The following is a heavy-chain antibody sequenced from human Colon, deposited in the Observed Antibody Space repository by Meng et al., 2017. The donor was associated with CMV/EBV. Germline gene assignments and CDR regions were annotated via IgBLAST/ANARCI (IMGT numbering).Heavy chain of an antibody. D-gene: IGHD3-16*01. CDR2: IYYSGST. V-gene: IGHV4-61*01. CDR3: ARMITVGHFDP. CDR1: CDSISGSTYY. Sequence: CTVECDSISGSTYYWTWIRQPPGKELGLIGYIYYSGSTNYNPSLKSRVTISVDPSKNQFSLKLNSVTAADTAIYYCARMITVGHFDPWGQGALVTVSS. J-gene: IGHJ5*02.